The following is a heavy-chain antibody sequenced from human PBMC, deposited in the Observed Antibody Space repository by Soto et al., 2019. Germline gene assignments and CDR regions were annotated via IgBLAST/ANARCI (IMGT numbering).Heavy chain of an antibody. CDR3: ARVKTVDYYGMGV. CDR1: GCSSSSYY. J-gene: IGHJ6*02. CDR2: IHSSGST. Sequence: XETLYLTCTVAGCSSSSYYWSWIRQSAGKGLEWIGRIHSSGSTNYNPSLKSRVTMSVDTSKNQFSLKLRSVTAADTAVYFCARVKTVDYYGMGVWGQGTTATVSS. V-gene: IGHV4-4*07.